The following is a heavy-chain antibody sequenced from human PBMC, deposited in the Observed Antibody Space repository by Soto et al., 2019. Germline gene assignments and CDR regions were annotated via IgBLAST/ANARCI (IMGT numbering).Heavy chain of an antibody. V-gene: IGHV1-69*02. Sequence: QVQLVQSGAEVKRPGSSVKVSCKASGDTFNFYSINWVRQAPGLGLEWLGRVNPILSLSNYAQRFQGRVTMTANKSTSTAYMILNSLKSEDTAIYYCATSYGSGYLAFDYWGQGALVTVS. J-gene: IGHJ4*02. CDR2: VNPILSLS. D-gene: IGHD3-10*01. CDR3: ATSYGSGYLAFDY. CDR1: GDTFNFYS.